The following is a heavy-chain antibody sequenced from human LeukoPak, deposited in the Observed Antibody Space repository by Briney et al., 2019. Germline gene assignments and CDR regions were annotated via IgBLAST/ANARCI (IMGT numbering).Heavy chain of an antibody. Sequence: PGGSLRLSCAASGFTFSRYSMNWVRQAPGKGLKWVSYISSSGSTIYYADSVKGRFTISRDNAKNSLYLQMNSLRAEDTAVYYCARDTYYYDSSGYFAEDYFDYWGQGTLVTVSS. D-gene: IGHD3-22*01. CDR3: ARDTYYYDSSGYFAEDYFDY. CDR1: GFTFSRYS. J-gene: IGHJ4*02. V-gene: IGHV3-48*04. CDR2: ISSSGSTI.